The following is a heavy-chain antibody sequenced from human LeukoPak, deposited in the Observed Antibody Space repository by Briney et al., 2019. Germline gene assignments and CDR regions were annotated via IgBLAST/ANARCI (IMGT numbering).Heavy chain of an antibody. V-gene: IGHV4-30-4*08. Sequence: SETLSLTCTVSGGSISSYYWSWIRQPPGKGLEWIGYIYYSGSTYYNPSLKSRVTISVDTSKNQFSLKLSSVTAADTAVYYCARVQGGSGTTFDYWGQGTLVTVSS. CDR1: GGSISSYY. J-gene: IGHJ4*02. D-gene: IGHD3-10*01. CDR3: ARVQGGSGTTFDY. CDR2: IYYSGST.